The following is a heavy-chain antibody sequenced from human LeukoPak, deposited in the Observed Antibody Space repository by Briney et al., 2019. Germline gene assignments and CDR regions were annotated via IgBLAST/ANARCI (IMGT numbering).Heavy chain of an antibody. CDR2: IYHSGST. D-gene: IGHD3-10*01. J-gene: IGHJ5*02. Sequence: PSETLSLTCTVSGGSISSYYWSWIRQPPGKGLEWIGEIYHSGSTNYNPSLKSRVTISVDKSKNQFSLKLSSVTAADTAVYYCARSARQGYYGSGSFNWFDPWGQETLVTVSS. CDR3: ARSARQGYYGSGSFNWFDP. V-gene: IGHV4-59*12. CDR1: GGSISSYY.